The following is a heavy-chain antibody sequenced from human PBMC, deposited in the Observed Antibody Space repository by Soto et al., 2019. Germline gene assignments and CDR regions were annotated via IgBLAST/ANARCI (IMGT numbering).Heavy chain of an antibody. V-gene: IGHV4-30-2*01. CDR2: MYHSGST. J-gene: IGHJ6*02. CDR3: ARGRAPMVGDYYYYGMDV. D-gene: IGHD3-10*01. Sequence: SETLSLTCAVSGGSISSGGYSWSWIRQPPGKGLEWIGYMYHSGSTYYNPSLKSRVTISIDRSKNQFSLKLSSVTAADTAVYYCARGRAPMVGDYYYYGMDVWGQGTTVTVSS. CDR1: GGSISSGGYS.